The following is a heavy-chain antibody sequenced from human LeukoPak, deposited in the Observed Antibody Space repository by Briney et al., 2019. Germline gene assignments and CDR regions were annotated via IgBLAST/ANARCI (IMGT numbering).Heavy chain of an antibody. CDR3: AREGYSYGYDY. Sequence: SETLSLTCTVSGGSISGYYWSWIRQPPGKGLEWIGYIFSSGSTKYNPSLKSRVTISVDTSKNQFSLKLSSVTAADTAVYYCAREGYSYGYDYWGQGSLVTV. CDR2: IFSSGST. V-gene: IGHV4-59*01. CDR1: GGSISGYY. D-gene: IGHD5-18*01. J-gene: IGHJ4*02.